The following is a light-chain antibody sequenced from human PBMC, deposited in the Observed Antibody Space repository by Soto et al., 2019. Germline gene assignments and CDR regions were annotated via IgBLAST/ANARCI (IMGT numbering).Light chain of an antibody. CDR2: VTSDGSN. CDR1: SGHSDYA. CDR3: QAWGTGGV. J-gene: IGLJ3*02. V-gene: IGLV4-69*01. Sequence: QPVLTQSPSASASPGASVKLTCTLSSGHSDYAIAWHQQQPEKGPRYLMKVTSDGSNTKGDGIPDRFSGSSSGADRYLTISSLRSDDEADYYCQAWGTGGVFGGGTQLTVL.